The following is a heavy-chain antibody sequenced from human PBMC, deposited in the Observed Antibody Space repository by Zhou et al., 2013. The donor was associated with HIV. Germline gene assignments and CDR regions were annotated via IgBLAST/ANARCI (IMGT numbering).Heavy chain of an antibody. D-gene: IGHD3-16*01. J-gene: IGHJ4*02. CDR1: GDTFRNYA. Sequence: QVQLVQSGAEVKKPGSSVRVSCTSSGDTFRNYAVTWVRQAPGDSLEWLGRIIPVLGGSNYAQKVQGRITLTADTSRTTVFMELNNLTSHDTAIYYCATVSVLGDDVPFHHWGQGTLVTVS. CDR2: IIPVLGGS. CDR3: ATVSVLGDDVPFHH. V-gene: IGHV1-69*04.